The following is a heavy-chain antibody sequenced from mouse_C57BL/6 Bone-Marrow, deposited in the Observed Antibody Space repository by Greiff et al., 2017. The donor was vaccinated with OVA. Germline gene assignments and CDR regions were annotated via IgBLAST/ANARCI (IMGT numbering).Heavy chain of an antibody. CDR1: GFNIKDDY. CDR2: IDPENGDT. V-gene: IGHV14-4*01. J-gene: IGHJ1*03. D-gene: IGHD1-1*01. CDR3: THYYGSNYWYFDV. Sequence: EVQLKESGAELVRPGASVKLSCTASGFNIKDDYMHWVKQRPEQGLEWIGWIDPENGDTEYASKFQGKATITADTSSNTAYLQLSSLTSEDTAVYYCTHYYGSNYWYFDVWGTGTTVTVSS.